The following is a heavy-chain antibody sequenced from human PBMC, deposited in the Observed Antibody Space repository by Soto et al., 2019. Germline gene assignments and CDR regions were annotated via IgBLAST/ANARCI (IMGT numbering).Heavy chain of an antibody. J-gene: IGHJ4*02. V-gene: IGHV3-23*01. CDR3: AKGAWLDY. D-gene: IGHD3-10*01. Sequence: EVPLLVSGGGLVQPGGSLRLSCAASGFTFSTFDMSWVRQAPGQGLEWVSGINGRTGDTYYADSMRGRFTMSRDNSKNTLYLQMNSLRAEDTAVYYCAKGAWLDYWGQGTLVTVSS. CDR1: GFTFSTFD. CDR2: INGRTGDT.